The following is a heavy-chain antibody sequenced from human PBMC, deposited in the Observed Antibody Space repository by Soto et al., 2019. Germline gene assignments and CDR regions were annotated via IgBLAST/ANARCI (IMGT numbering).Heavy chain of an antibody. D-gene: IGHD2-21*01. J-gene: IGHJ4*02. V-gene: IGHV1-69*01. CDR1: GSTFSKRS. CDR2: ITPAFGTT. CDR3: ATWAGLVTYRGFIGPLGF. Sequence: QVHLVQSGAEVKKPGSSVKISCRASGSTFSKRSITWVRQAPGQGFEWMGGITPAFGTTNFARKFQGRLTITADEPTTTAYLELSSLTSEDTAVYHCATWAGLVTYRGFIGPLGFWGQGTLVTVSS.